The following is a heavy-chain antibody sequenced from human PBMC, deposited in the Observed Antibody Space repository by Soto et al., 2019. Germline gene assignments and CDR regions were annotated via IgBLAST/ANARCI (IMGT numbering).Heavy chain of an antibody. CDR2: ISDGVDRA. J-gene: IGHJ4*02. CDR3: ARYTAVADPYYFDY. D-gene: IGHD6-19*01. V-gene: IGHV3-23*01. Sequence: PGGSLRLSCAASGFTFSSHSMSWVRQAPGKGLEWVAGISDGVDRAYYGDSVKGRFTISRDTSKNMLYLHMNSLRAEDTAIYYCARYTAVADPYYFDYWGQGTLVTVSS. CDR1: GFTFSSHS.